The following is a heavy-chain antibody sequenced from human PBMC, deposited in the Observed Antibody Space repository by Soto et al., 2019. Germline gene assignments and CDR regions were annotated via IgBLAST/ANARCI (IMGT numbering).Heavy chain of an antibody. D-gene: IGHD6-19*01. Sequence: GESLKISCKGSGYSFTSLWITWVRQMPGEGLEWMGRIDPSDSYTNYSPSFQGHVTISVVKSINTAYLQWSGLKASDTAMYYCARGSGWDTFDYWGQGTQVTVSS. CDR2: IDPSDSYT. J-gene: IGHJ4*02. CDR3: ARGSGWDTFDY. V-gene: IGHV5-10-1*01. CDR1: GYSFTSLW.